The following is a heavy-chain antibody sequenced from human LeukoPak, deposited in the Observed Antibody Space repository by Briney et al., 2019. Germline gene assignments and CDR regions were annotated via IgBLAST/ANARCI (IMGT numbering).Heavy chain of an antibody. CDR2: IRSKAYGGTP. J-gene: IGHJ4*02. CDR1: GFTFGDYA. D-gene: IGHD3-10*01. CDR3: TRIGTSGGEFDY. V-gene: IGHV3-49*04. Sequence: PGRSLRLSCAASGFTFGDYAMSWVRQAPGKGLEWVGFIRSKAYGGTPVYAAAVKGRFTISRDDSKRIAYLQLNSLKTEDTAVYYCTRIGTSGGEFDYWGRG.